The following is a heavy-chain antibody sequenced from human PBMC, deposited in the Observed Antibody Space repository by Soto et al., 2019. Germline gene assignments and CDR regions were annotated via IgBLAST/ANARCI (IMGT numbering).Heavy chain of an antibody. CDR1: GGSISSGGYY. CDR3: ARSVDP. Sequence: QVQLQESGPGLVKPSQTLSLTCTVSGGSISSGGYYWSWIRQHSGKGLEWIGYIFYSVTTYYNPSLQRRVTISVDTSKNQFSLKLSSVTVADTAVYYCARSVDPWGQGTLVTVSS. V-gene: IGHV4-31*03. CDR2: IFYSVTT. J-gene: IGHJ5*02.